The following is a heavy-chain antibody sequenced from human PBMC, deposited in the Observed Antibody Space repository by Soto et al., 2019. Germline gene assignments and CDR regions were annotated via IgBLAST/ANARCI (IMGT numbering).Heavy chain of an antibody. Sequence: ASVDVSCKASGYTFTSYAMHWVRQAPGQRLEWMGWINAGNGNTKYSQKFQGRVTITRDTSASTAYMELSSLRSEDTAVYYCARGSGYYYWDDYWGQGTLVTVSS. CDR2: INAGNGNT. J-gene: IGHJ4*02. V-gene: IGHV1-3*01. D-gene: IGHD3-22*01. CDR3: ARGSGYYYWDDY. CDR1: GYTFTSYA.